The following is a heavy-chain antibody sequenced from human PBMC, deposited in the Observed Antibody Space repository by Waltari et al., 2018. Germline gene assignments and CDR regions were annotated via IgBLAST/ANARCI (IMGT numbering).Heavy chain of an antibody. CDR3: AREGSSAFDI. CDR1: GGSISSSSYY. V-gene: IGHV4-39*07. J-gene: IGHJ3*02. Sequence: QLQLQESGPGLVKPSETLSLTCTVSGGSISSSSYYWGWIRQPPGKGLEWIGSIYYSGSTYYNPSLKSRVTISVDTSKNQFSLKRSSVTAADTAVYYCAREGSSAFDIWGQGTMVTVSS. CDR2: IYYSGST.